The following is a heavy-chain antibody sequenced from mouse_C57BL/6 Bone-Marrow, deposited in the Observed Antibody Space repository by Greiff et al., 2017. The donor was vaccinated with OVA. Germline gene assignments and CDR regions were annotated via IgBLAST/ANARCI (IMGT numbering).Heavy chain of an antibody. CDR1: GYTFTSYW. V-gene: IGHV1-52*01. CDR3: ARGIYYDSLFAY. D-gene: IGHD2-4*01. J-gene: IGHJ3*01. Sequence: QLQQPGAELVRPGSSVKLSCKASGYTFTSYWMHWVKQRPIQGLEWIGNIDPSDSETHYNQKFKDKATLTVDKSSSTAYMQLSSLTSEDSAVYYCARGIYYDSLFAYWGQGTLVTVSA. CDR2: IDPSDSET.